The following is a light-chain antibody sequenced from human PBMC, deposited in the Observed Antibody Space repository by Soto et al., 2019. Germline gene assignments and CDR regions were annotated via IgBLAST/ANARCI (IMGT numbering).Light chain of an antibody. CDR3: SSFAGNYWV. CDR1: SSDVGGYNH. J-gene: IGLJ3*02. Sequence: QSALTQPPSASGSPGQSVTISCTGTSSDVGGYNHVSWYQQHPGKAPKLMIFEVSNRPSGVPDRFSGSKSGNTASLTVSGLKAEDEADYYCSSFAGNYWVFGGGTKLTVL. V-gene: IGLV2-8*01. CDR2: EVS.